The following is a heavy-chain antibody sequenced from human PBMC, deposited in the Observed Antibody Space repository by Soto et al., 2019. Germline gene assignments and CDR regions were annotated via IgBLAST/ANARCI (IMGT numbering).Heavy chain of an antibody. D-gene: IGHD3-10*01. Sequence: QVQLGQSGAEVKKPGASVKVSCKASGYTFTSYGISWVRQAPGQGLEWMGWISAYNGNTNYEQKLQGRVTMTTDTSSSTAYRVLRSVRSDYTAVYYCARDLTSGAVDYWGQGTLVTVSS. J-gene: IGHJ4*02. CDR1: GYTFTSYG. CDR2: ISAYNGNT. CDR3: ARDLTSGAVDY. V-gene: IGHV1-18*01.